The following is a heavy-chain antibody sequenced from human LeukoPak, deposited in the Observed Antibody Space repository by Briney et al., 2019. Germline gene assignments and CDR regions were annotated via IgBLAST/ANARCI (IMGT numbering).Heavy chain of an antibody. D-gene: IGHD5-18*01. J-gene: IGHJ4*02. V-gene: IGHV4-34*01. CDR1: GGSFSGYY. CDR2: INHSGST. CDR3: ARGKTRRGYSYGYGGPFDY. Sequence: NPSETLSLTCAVYGGSFSGYYWSWIRQPPGKGLEWIGEINHSGSTNYNPSLKSRVTISVETSKNQFSLKLSSVTAADTAVYYCARGKTRRGYSYGYGGPFDYWGQGTLVTVSS.